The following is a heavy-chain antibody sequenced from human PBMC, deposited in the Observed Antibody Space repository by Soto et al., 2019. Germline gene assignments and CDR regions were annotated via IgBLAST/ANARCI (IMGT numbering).Heavy chain of an antibody. D-gene: IGHD3-22*01. CDR3: SISRLSYDSSGYPYYYYNGMDV. V-gene: IGHV1-69*13. CDR1: GGTFSSYA. Sequence: SVKVSCKASGGTFSSYAISWVRQAPGQGLERMRGIIPIFDTANYAQKFQGRVTITADESTSTAYMELSSLRSEDTAVYYCSISRLSYDSSGYPYYYYNGMDVLGQGTTVTVS. CDR2: IIPIFDTA. J-gene: IGHJ6*02.